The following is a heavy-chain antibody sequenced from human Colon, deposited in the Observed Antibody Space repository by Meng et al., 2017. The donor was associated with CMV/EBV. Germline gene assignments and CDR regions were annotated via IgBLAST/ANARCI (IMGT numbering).Heavy chain of an antibody. CDR3: AKAPTRRYYFDS. J-gene: IGHJ4*02. CDR1: EFSINDDA. Sequence: SCAASEFSINDDAVNWVRQAPGKGLEWVSVISASGYYTFYAESVKGRFTIGRDISKNTVYLQTNSLRAEDTAVYFCAKAPTRRYYFDSWGRGSLVTVSS. CDR2: ISASGYYT. V-gene: IGHV3-23*01. D-gene: IGHD5-24*01.